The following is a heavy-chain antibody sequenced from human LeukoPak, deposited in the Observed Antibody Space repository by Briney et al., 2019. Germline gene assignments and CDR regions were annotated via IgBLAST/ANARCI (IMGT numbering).Heavy chain of an antibody. Sequence: GGSLRLSCAASGFTFSSYSMNWVRQAPGKGLEWVSSISSSSSYIYYADSVKGRFTISRDNAKNSLYLQMNSLRAEDTAVYYCARAGGSGSYYGPWGQGTLVTVFS. CDR1: GFTFSSYS. J-gene: IGHJ5*02. CDR3: ARAGGSGSYYGP. CDR2: ISSSSSYI. D-gene: IGHD3-10*01. V-gene: IGHV3-21*01.